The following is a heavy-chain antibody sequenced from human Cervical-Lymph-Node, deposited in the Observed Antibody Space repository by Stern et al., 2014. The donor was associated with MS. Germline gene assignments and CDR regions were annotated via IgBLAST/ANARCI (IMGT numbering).Heavy chain of an antibody. CDR3: ARSDRLWGSIDY. V-gene: IGHV4-31*03. CDR2: SYYSGST. Sequence: QLQLQESGPGLVKPSQTLSLTCTVSGGSISSVGYYWTWIRQHPGKGLEWIGYSYYSGSTYYNPSFKSRASISVDTSKNQFSLKVTSVTSADTALYYCARSDRLWGSIDYWGQGTLVTVSS. J-gene: IGHJ4*02. D-gene: IGHD3-16*01. CDR1: GGSISSVGYY.